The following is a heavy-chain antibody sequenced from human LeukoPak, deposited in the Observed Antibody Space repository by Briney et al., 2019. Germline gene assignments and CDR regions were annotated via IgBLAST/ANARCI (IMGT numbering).Heavy chain of an antibody. CDR1: GFTLSYFG. V-gene: IGHV3-21*01. D-gene: IGHD3-22*01. CDR3: ARDLGQYYDTSDNWFDP. CDR2: ISRTSTYI. Sequence: GGSLRLSCAASGFTLSYFGMNWVRQVPGKGLEWVSSISRTSTYIYYADSVKGRFTISRDNAKNSLYLQMNSLRAEDTAVYYCARDLGQYYDTSDNWFDPWGQGTLVTASS. J-gene: IGHJ5*02.